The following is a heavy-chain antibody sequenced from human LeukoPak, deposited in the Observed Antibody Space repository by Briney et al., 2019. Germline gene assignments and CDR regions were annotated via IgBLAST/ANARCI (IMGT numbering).Heavy chain of an antibody. Sequence: SETLSLTCAVYGGSFSGYYWSWIRQPPGKGLEWIGEINHSGSTNYNPSLKSRVTISVDTSKNQFSLKLSSVTAADTAVYYCARLRGGYYHGAFDYWGQGTLVTVSS. D-gene: IGHD3-22*01. V-gene: IGHV4-34*01. CDR1: GGSFSGYY. CDR2: INHSGST. J-gene: IGHJ4*02. CDR3: ARLRGGYYHGAFDY.